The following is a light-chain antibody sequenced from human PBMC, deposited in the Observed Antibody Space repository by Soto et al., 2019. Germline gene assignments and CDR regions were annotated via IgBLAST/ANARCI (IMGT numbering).Light chain of an antibody. V-gene: IGKV3-15*01. Sequence: EIVMTQSPDILSVSPGERATLSCSASQSVSSNLAWYQQKPGQAPRLLIYGASTRATGIPARFSGSGSGTEFTLTISSLQSEDFAVYYCQQYNNWPPTWTFGQGTKVDI. CDR2: GAS. CDR3: QQYNNWPPTWT. J-gene: IGKJ1*01. CDR1: QSVSSN.